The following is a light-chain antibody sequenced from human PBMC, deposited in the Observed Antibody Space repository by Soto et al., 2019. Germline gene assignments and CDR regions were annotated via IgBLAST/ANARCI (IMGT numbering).Light chain of an antibody. CDR2: AAS. J-gene: IGKJ2*01. Sequence: DIQMTQSPSTLSASVGDGVTITCRASQSISTWLAWYQQKPGKAPKLLIYAASTLRSGVPSRFRGSGSGTDVTFTISSLQPEDFATYYCQQANSFPYTFGQGTKLEIK. V-gene: IGKV1-12*01. CDR3: QQANSFPYT. CDR1: QSISTW.